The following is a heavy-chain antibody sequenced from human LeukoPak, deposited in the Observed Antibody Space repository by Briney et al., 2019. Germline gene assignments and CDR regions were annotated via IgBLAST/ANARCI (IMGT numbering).Heavy chain of an antibody. V-gene: IGHV3-23*01. CDR2: ISGSGGST. Sequence: PGGSLRLSCVASGFTFSTYTMSWVRQAPGKGLGWVSSISGSGGSTYYADSAKGRFTISRDNSKNTLYLQMNNLRAEDTAVYYCAKGGWLDNYWGQGTLVTVSS. CDR3: AKGGWLDNY. D-gene: IGHD6-19*01. J-gene: IGHJ4*02. CDR1: GFTFSTYT.